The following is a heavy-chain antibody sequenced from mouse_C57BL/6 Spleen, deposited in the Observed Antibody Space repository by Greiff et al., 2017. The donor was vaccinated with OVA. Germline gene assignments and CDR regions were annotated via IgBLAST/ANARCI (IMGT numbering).Heavy chain of an antibody. V-gene: IGHV1-69*01. CDR3: AFHYGSSLDY. J-gene: IGHJ2*01. CDR2: IDPSDSYT. CDR1: GYTFTSYW. D-gene: IGHD1-1*01. Sequence: VQLQQSGAELVMPGASVKLSCKASGYTFTSYWMHWVKQRPGQGLEWIGEIDPSDSYTNYNQKFKGKSTLTVDKSSSTAYMQLSSLTSEDSAVYYCAFHYGSSLDYWGQGTTLTVSS.